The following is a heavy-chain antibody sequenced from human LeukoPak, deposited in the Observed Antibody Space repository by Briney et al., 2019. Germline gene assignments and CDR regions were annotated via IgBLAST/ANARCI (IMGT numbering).Heavy chain of an antibody. J-gene: IGHJ6*04. Sequence: QPGGSRRLSCAASGFTLSSYWMHWVRQAPGKGLVWVSHINNGGDSTAYADSVKGRFTISKDIAKNTLYLQMNSLRAEDTAVYHCARDNSYGLDVWGKGTTVTVSS. V-gene: IGHV3-74*01. CDR3: ARDNSYGLDV. CDR1: GFTLSSYW. CDR2: INNGGDST.